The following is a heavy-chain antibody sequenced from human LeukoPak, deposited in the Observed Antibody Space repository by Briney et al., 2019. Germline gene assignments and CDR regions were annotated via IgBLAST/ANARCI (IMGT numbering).Heavy chain of an antibody. CDR1: GYSFTSYL. V-gene: IGHV5-51*01. CDR2: IYPGDSDT. D-gene: IGHD6-19*01. J-gene: IGHJ4*02. Sequence: VESLKISFKGSGYSFTSYLIGWVRQMPGKGLEWMGIIYPGDSDTKYSPSVQGQVTISADKAISTAYLQWSSLKASNTAMYYCARGEKGYSSGGSLRWVYWGEGTLVTVSS. CDR3: ARGEKGYSSGGSLRWVY.